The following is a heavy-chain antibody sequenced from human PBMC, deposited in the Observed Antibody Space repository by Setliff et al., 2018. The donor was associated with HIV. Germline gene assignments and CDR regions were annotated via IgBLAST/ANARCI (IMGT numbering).Heavy chain of an antibody. CDR2: INHSGST. Sequence: PSETLSLTCAVYGAPFSGFHWGWIRQPPGKGLEWIGEINHSGSTNYNPSLNSRVTISVDNSKNTVSLQMNSLRPEDTAVYYCVRDRGTGTWYEGNCFDPWGQGTLVTVSS. J-gene: IGHJ5*02. CDR3: VRDRGTGTWYEGNCFDP. V-gene: IGHV4-34*01. D-gene: IGHD6-13*01. CDR1: GAPFSGFH.